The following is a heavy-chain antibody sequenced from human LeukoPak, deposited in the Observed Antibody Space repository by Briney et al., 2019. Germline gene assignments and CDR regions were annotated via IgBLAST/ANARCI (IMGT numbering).Heavy chain of an antibody. J-gene: IGHJ5*02. Sequence: SETLSLTCTVSGGSISSYYWSWIRQPPGKGLEWIWYIYYSGSTNYNPSLKSRVTISVDTSKNQFSLKLSSVTAADTAVYYCARAGGTRGSYNWFDPWGQGTLVTVSS. D-gene: IGHD3-16*01. CDR2: IYYSGST. V-gene: IGHV4-59*01. CDR3: ARAGGTRGSYNWFDP. CDR1: GGSISSYY.